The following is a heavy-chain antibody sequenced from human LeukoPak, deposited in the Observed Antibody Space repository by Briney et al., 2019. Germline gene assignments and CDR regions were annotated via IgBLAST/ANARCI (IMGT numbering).Heavy chain of an antibody. CDR3: ARGAPVLRFLEWLSYGMDV. D-gene: IGHD3-3*01. CDR2: IYYSGST. V-gene: IGHV4-61*01. CDR1: GGSVSSGSYY. Sequence: SETLSLTCTVSGGSVSSGSYYWSWIRQPPGKGLEWIGYIYYSGSTNYNPSLKSRVTISVDTSKNQFSLKLSSVTAADTAVYYCARGAPVLRFLEWLSYGMDVWGQGTTVTVSS. J-gene: IGHJ6*02.